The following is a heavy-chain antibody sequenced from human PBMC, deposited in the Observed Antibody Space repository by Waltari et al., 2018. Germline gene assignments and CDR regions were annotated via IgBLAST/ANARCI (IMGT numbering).Heavy chain of an antibody. CDR3: AKGPPCDY. CDR2: IYSGGSST. CDR1: GFTFSSYA. V-gene: IGHV3-23*03. J-gene: IGHJ4*02. Sequence: EVQLLESGVGLVQPGGSLRLSCAASGFTFSSYAMSWVRQAPGKGLEWVSVIYSGGSSTYYADSVKGRFTISRDNSKNTLYLQMNSLRAEDTAVYYCAKGPPCDYWGQGTLVTVSS.